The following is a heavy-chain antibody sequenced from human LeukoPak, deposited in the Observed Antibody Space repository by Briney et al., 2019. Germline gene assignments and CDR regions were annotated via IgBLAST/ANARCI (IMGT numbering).Heavy chain of an antibody. CDR1: GFTFSDHY. D-gene: IGHD5/OR15-5a*01. V-gene: IGHV3-74*01. CDR3: ASFYEIDY. CDR2: INSDGSST. Sequence: PGGSLRLSCAASGFTFSDHYVDWVRQAPGKGLVWVSRINSDGSSTSYADSVKGRFTISRDNAKNTLYLQMNSLRAEDTAVYYCASFYEIDYWGQGTLVTVSS. J-gene: IGHJ4*02.